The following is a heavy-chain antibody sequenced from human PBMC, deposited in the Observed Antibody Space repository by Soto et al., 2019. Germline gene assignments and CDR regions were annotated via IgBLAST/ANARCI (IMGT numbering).Heavy chain of an antibody. J-gene: IGHJ4*02. Sequence: QVQLAQSRAEVKKPGASVKVSCKASVYTFTSHYIHWVRQAQGQGLECMGIINPSGGSTSYPQKVEGRGTMTTETATRTVYMELRSLRSEDTASESCERDLGSRSSSFPHGGRDLYWGQGTLVTVSS. CDR3: ERDLGSRSSSFPHGGRDLY. V-gene: IGHV1-46*01. CDR1: VYTFTSHY. D-gene: IGHD3-3*01. CDR2: INPSGGST.